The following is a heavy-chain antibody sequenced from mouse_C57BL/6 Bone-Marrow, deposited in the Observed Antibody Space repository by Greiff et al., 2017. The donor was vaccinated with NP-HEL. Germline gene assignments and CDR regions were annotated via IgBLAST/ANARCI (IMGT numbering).Heavy chain of an antibody. Sequence: VQLQQSGAELVRPGASVKLSCTASGFNIKDDYMHWVKQRPEQGLEWIGWIDPENGDTEYASKFQGKATITADTSSNTAYLKLSSLTSEDTAVYYCTFDGYYEAWFAYWGQGTLVTVSA. CDR1: GFNIKDDY. CDR2: IDPENGDT. J-gene: IGHJ3*01. CDR3: TFDGYYEAWFAY. V-gene: IGHV14-4*01. D-gene: IGHD2-3*01.